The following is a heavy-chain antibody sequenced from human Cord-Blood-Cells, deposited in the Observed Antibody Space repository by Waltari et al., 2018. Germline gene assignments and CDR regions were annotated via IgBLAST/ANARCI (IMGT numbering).Heavy chain of an antibody. CDR3: ARTGRDGSNYNYYYYYMDV. J-gene: IGHJ6*03. V-gene: IGHV4-59*01. D-gene: IGHD5-12*01. CDR2: IYYSGST. CDR1: GGSISSYY. Sequence: QVQLQESGPGLVKPSETLSLTCTVSGGSISSYYWSWIRQPPGKGLEWIGYIYYSGSTNYNPSLKSRVTISVDTSKNQFSLKLSSVTAADTAVYYCARTGRDGSNYNYYYYYMDVWGKGTTVTVSS.